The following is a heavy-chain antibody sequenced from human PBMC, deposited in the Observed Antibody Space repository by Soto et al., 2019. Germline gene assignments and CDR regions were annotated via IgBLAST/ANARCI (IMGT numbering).Heavy chain of an antibody. Sequence: EGSLRLSCAASGFTFSSYWMSWVRQAPGKGLEWVANIKQDGSEKYYVDSVKGRFTISRDNAKNSLYLQMNSLRAEDTAVYYCARDVILWFGEGDAFDIWGQGTMVTVSS. CDR1: GFTFSSYW. CDR2: IKQDGSEK. V-gene: IGHV3-7*01. D-gene: IGHD3-10*01. J-gene: IGHJ3*02. CDR3: ARDVILWFGEGDAFDI.